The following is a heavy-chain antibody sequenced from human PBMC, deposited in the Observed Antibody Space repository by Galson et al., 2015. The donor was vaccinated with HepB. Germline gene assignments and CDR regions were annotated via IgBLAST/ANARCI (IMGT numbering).Heavy chain of an antibody. CDR1: GGSVNSGGYH. CDR2: IYYTGT. Sequence: SDTLSLTCTVSGGSVNSGGYHYHNWIRQSPGKGLEWIGYIYYTGTNYNPSLKSRVTISIDTSKNQFSLNLSSVTAADTAIYYCARGPDKAKVGRWGQGTLVTVSS. CDR3: ARGPDKAKVGR. J-gene: IGHJ4*02. D-gene: IGHD5-18*01. V-gene: IGHV4-61*08.